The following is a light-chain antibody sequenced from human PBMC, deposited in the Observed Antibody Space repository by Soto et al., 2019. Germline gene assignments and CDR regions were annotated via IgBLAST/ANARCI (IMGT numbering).Light chain of an antibody. Sequence: EVVLTQFPGTLSLSPGERATLFCRASQSVTKNYLAWYQQKPGQSPRLLIYNGSLRAAGIPDRFSGSGSGTDFTLTISRLEPEDSAMYYCQQYDYSPLYAFGQGTNMEIK. CDR1: QSVTKNY. CDR3: QQYDYSPLYA. V-gene: IGKV3-20*01. CDR2: NGS. J-gene: IGKJ2*01.